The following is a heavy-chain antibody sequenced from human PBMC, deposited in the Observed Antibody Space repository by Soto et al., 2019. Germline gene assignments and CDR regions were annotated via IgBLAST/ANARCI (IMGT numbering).Heavy chain of an antibody. J-gene: IGHJ4*02. V-gene: IGHV3-9*01. D-gene: IGHD6-13*01. CDR2: ISWNSGSI. CDR1: GFTFDDYA. Sequence: GGSLRLSCAASGFTFDDYAMHWVRQAPGKGLEWVSGISWNSGSIGYADSVKGRFTISRDNAKNSLYLQLNSLRAADTALYYCAKASLSSWYEGYFDYWGQGTLVTVSS. CDR3: AKASLSSWYEGYFDY.